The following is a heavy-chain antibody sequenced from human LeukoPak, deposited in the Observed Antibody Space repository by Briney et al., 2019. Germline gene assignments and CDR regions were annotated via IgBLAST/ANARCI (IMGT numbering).Heavy chain of an antibody. D-gene: IGHD1-1*01. Sequence: ESGPTLVKPPPTLTLTCTFSGFALPTRGGGVGWIRQPPGKGVEWLTFIYWDDYNRHSPSLKSRLTVTKDTSKNQVVLTVTNMDPVDTATYYCAYKAPTGWYQPWGQGTLVTVSS. V-gene: IGHV2-5*02. CDR2: IYWDDYN. CDR1: GFALPTRGGG. CDR3: AYKAPTGWYQP. J-gene: IGHJ5*02.